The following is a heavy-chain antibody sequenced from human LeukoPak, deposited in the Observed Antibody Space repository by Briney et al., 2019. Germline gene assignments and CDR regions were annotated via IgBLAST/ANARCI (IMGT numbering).Heavy chain of an antibody. V-gene: IGHV3-49*04. D-gene: IGHD4-17*01. J-gene: IGHJ4*02. CDR3: TVRPTTVTLNEY. CDR1: GFTFGDYA. Sequence: GGSLRLSCTASGFTFGDYAMSWVRQAPGKALEWVGFIRSKAYGGTTEYAASVKGRFTISRDDSKSIAYLQMNSLKTEDTAVYYCTVRPTTVTLNEYWGQGTLVTVSS. CDR2: IRSKAYGGTT.